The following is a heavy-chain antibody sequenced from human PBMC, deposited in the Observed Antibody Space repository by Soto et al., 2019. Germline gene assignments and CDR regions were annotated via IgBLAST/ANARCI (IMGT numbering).Heavy chain of an antibody. J-gene: IGHJ4*02. V-gene: IGHV3-66*01. CDR3: ARGMSYSSSWYYFDY. D-gene: IGHD6-13*01. Sequence: GGSLRLSYAASGFTVSSNYMSWVRQAPGKGLEWVSVIYSGGSTYYADSVKGRFTISRDNSKNTLYLQMNSLRAEDTAVYYCARGMSYSSSWYYFDYWGQGTLVTVSS. CDR1: GFTVSSNY. CDR2: IYSGGST.